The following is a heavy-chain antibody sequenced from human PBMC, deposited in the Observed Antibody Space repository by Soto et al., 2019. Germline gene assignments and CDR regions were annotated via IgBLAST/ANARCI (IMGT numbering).Heavy chain of an antibody. CDR2: IFYSGST. V-gene: IGHV4-59*01. Sequence: QVRLQESGPGLVTPSETLSLTCAVSGGSITTYYWHWIRQSPGKGLEWIGYIFYSGSTKYNPSLNSRATMSLDTSRNQFSLKLRSVTAADTALYYCARELKSVDFDYWGQGILVTVSS. CDR3: ARELKSVDFDY. J-gene: IGHJ4*02. CDR1: GGSITTYY.